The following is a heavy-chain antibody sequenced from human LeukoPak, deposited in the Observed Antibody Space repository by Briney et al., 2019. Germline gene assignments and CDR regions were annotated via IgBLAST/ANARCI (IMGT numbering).Heavy chain of an antibody. CDR3: AREPSQLWIGN. CDR2: IKPDGSEK. V-gene: IGHV3-7*01. CDR1: GFTFSQYW. J-gene: IGHJ4*02. Sequence: GGSLRLSCAASGFTFSQYWMSWVRQAPGKGLEWVANIKPDGSEKHYVESVKGRFSISRDNTKNSLFLQISSLRGEDSAVCYCAREPSQLWIGNWGQGTRVIVSS. D-gene: IGHD5-18*01.